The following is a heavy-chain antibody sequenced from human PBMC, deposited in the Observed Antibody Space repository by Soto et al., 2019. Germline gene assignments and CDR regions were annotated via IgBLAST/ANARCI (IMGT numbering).Heavy chain of an antibody. V-gene: IGHV3-21*01. J-gene: IGHJ6*02. CDR3: ARGGDVLLWFWELSHYYYYGMDV. Sequence: EVQLVESGGGLVKPGGSLRLSCAASGFTFSSYSMNWVRQAPGKGLEWVSSISSSSSYIYYADSVKGRFTISRDNAKNSRYLQMNSLRAEVTAVYYCARGGDVLLWFWELSHYYYYGMDVWGQGTTVTVSS. CDR1: GFTFSSYS. CDR2: ISSSSSYI. D-gene: IGHD3-10*01.